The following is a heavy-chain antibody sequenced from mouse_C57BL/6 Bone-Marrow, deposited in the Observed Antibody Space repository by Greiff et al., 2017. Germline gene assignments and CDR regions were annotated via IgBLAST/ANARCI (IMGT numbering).Heavy chain of an antibody. CDR1: GYSITSGYY. J-gene: IGHJ3*01. Sequence: ESGPGLVKPSQSLSLTCSVTGYSITSGYYWNWIRQFPGNKLEWMGYISYDGSNNYNPSLKNRISITRDTSKNQFFLKLNSVTTEDTATYYCARGSLHYYGSSYDWFAYWGQGTLVTVSA. V-gene: IGHV3-6*01. CDR2: ISYDGSN. D-gene: IGHD1-1*01. CDR3: ARGSLHYYGSSYDWFAY.